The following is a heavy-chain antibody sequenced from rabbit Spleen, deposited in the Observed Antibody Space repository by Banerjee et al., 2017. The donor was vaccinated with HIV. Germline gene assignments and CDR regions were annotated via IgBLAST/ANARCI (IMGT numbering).Heavy chain of an antibody. CDR1: GFSFNSGSD. Sequence: QEQLVESGGDLVKPGASLTLTCKASGFSFNSGSDMCWVRQAPGKGLEWIACIYAGSSDSTYSATWAKGRFTLSKTSSTTVTLQMTSLTAADTATYFCARDTGTSFSPYGMDLWGPGTLVTVS. D-gene: IGHD8-1*01. CDR2: IYAGSSDST. CDR3: ARDTGTSFSPYGMDL. J-gene: IGHJ6*01. V-gene: IGHV1S45*01.